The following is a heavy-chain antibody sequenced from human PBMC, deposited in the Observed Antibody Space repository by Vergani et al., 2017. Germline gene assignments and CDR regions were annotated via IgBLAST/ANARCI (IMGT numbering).Heavy chain of an antibody. Sequence: QVQLVQSGAEVKKPGSSVKVSCKASGGTFSSYTISWVRQAPGQGLEWMGRINPNSGGTNYAQKFQGRVTMTRGTSISTAYMGLSRLRSVDTAVYYCALLAARSFDYWGQGTLVTVSS. J-gene: IGHJ4*02. CDR2: INPNSGGT. D-gene: IGHD6-6*01. CDR1: GGTFSSYT. V-gene: IGHV1-2*02. CDR3: ALLAARSFDY.